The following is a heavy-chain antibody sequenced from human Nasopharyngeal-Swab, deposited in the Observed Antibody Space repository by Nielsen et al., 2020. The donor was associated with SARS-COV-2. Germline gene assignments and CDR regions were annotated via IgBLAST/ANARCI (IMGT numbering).Heavy chain of an antibody. Sequence: GSLRLSCTVSRGSMRSYYWNWIRQSPGKGLEWIGYIHHSGSTNYNPFLKSRVTISVDTSKNQFSLKLSSATAADTAMYYCARGRDGYYDPFDYWGQGALVTVSS. D-gene: IGHD3-3*01. CDR2: IHHSGST. V-gene: IGHV4-59*01. J-gene: IGHJ4*02. CDR3: ARGRDGYYDPFDY. CDR1: RGSMRSYY.